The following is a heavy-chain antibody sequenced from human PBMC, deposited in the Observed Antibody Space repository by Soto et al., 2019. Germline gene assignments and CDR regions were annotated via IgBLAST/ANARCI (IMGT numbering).Heavy chain of an antibody. CDR2: ISGSGGST. Sequence: PGGSLRLSCAASGFTFSSYAMSWVRQAPGKGLEWVSAISGSGGSTYYADSVKGRFTISRDNSKNTLYLQMNSLRAEDTAVYYCAKGGSLWSRLPPIDYWGQGTLVTVSS. J-gene: IGHJ4*02. CDR1: GFTFSSYA. V-gene: IGHV3-23*01. CDR3: AKGGSLWSRLPPIDY. D-gene: IGHD3-10*01.